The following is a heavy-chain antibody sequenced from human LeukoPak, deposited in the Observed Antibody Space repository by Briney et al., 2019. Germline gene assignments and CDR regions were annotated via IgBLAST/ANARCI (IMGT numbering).Heavy chain of an antibody. Sequence: PSETLSLTCSVSGGSIKNYYWRWIRQPPGKGLEWLGNIYFGGTTDYNSSLKSRLTISVDTFKNQLSLNLQSVTAADTATYYCARHRSDTGGKKGVNWFDPWGQGTLVTVSS. CDR3: ARHRSDTGGKKGVNWFDP. CDR2: IYFGGTT. CDR1: GGSIKNYY. J-gene: IGHJ5*02. D-gene: IGHD4-23*01. V-gene: IGHV4-59*01.